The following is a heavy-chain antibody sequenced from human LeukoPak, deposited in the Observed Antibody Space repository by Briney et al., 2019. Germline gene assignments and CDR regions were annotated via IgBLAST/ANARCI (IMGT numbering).Heavy chain of an antibody. Sequence: GGSLILSCAASGFTFSSYWMSWVRQAPGKGLEWVANIKQDGSEKYYVDSVKGRFTISRDNAKNSLYLQMNSLRAEDTAVYYCARGTIAAAGYYYFDYWGQGTLVTVSS. CDR2: IKQDGSEK. J-gene: IGHJ4*02. D-gene: IGHD6-13*01. CDR1: GFTFSSYW. V-gene: IGHV3-7*04. CDR3: ARGTIAAAGYYYFDY.